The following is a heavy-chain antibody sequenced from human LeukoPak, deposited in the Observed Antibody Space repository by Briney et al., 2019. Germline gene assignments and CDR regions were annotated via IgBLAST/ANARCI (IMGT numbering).Heavy chain of an antibody. J-gene: IGHJ4*02. V-gene: IGHV4-39*01. D-gene: IGHD5-12*01. Sequence: SGTLSLTCAVSGGSISSSSYYWGWIRQPPGKGLEWIGSIYYSGSTYYNPSLKSRVTISVDTSKNQFSLKLSSVTAADTAVYYCARQRRGAFDYWGQGTLVTVSS. CDR1: GGSISSSSYY. CDR3: ARQRRGAFDY. CDR2: IYYSGST.